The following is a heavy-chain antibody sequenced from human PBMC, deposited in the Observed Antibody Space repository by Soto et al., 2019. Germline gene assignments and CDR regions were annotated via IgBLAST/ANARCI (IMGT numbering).Heavy chain of an antibody. D-gene: IGHD5-18*01. V-gene: IGHV4-59*01. CDR2: IYYSGSA. Sequence: SETLSLTCTVSGGSISSYYWSWIRQPPGKGLEWIGYIYYSGSANYNPSLKSRVTISVDTSKSQFSLKLSSVTAADTAVYYCARTVDTAMIRFNYFDSWGQGTLVTVSS. CDR1: GGSISSYY. J-gene: IGHJ4*02. CDR3: ARTVDTAMIRFNYFDS.